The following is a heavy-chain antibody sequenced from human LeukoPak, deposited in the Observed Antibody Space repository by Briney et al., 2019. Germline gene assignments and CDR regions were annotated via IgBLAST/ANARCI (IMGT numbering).Heavy chain of an antibody. Sequence: SETLSLTCAVYGGSFSGYYWSWIRQPPGKGLEWIGEINHSGSTNYNPSLKSRVTISVDTSKNQFSLKLSSVTAADTAVYYCARHAFYGSGSYYNHPVRSYYKGGPRYFDYWGQGTLVTVSS. J-gene: IGHJ4*02. CDR3: ARHAFYGSGSYYNHPVRSYYKGGPRYFDY. D-gene: IGHD3-10*01. CDR1: GGSFSGYY. V-gene: IGHV4-34*01. CDR2: INHSGST.